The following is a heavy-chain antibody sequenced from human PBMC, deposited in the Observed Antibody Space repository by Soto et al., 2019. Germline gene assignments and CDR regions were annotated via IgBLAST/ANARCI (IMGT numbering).Heavy chain of an antibody. CDR2: INHSGST. CDR3: ARGSTVSTVAVDVYYFDY. D-gene: IGHD4-17*01. Sequence: SETLSLTCAVYGGSFSGYYWSWIRQPPGKGLEWIGEINHSGSTNYNPSLKSRVTISVDTSKNKFSLKLSSVTAADTAVYYCARGSTVSTVAVDVYYFDYWGQGTLVTVSS. V-gene: IGHV4-34*01. J-gene: IGHJ4*01. CDR1: GGSFSGYY.